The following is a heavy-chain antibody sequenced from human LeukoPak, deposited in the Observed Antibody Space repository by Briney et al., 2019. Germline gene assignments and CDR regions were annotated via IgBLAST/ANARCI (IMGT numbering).Heavy chain of an antibody. D-gene: IGHD3-10*01. V-gene: IGHV4-34*01. CDR1: GGSFSGYY. CDR2: INHSGST. Sequence: ETRSLTCAVYGGSFSGYYWSWIRQPPGKGLEWIGEINHSGSTNYNPSLKSRVTISVDTSKNQFSLKLSSVTAADTAVYYCARAGVGSVSGSGSYDYWGQGTLVTISS. CDR3: ARAGVGSVSGSGSYDY. J-gene: IGHJ4*02.